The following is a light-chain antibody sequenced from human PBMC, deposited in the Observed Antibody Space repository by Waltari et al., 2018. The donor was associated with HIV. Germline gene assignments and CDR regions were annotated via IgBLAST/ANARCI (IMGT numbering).Light chain of an antibody. V-gene: IGLV1-40*01. CDR1: SSNIGAGYD. J-gene: IGLJ2*01. CDR3: HSYDASLGGPVV. CDR2: ANN. Sequence: QSVLTQPPSVSGAPGQRVTISCPGSSSNIGAGYDVHWYQQLPGTGPKLLIYANNTRPSGLPDRFSGSKSGTSASLAITGLQAEDEADYYCHSYDASLGGPVVFGGGTKLTVL.